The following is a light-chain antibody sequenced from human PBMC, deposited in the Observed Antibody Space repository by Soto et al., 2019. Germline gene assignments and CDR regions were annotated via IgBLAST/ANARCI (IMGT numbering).Light chain of an antibody. Sequence: QSVLTQPPSVSGSPGHSVAISCTGTRSDVGGSNGVSWYQQPPGTAPKLIIYDVSNRPSGVPDRFSGSKSGNTASLIISGLQAEDEGDYYCSSYTSSSTYVFGTGTQLTVL. J-gene: IGLJ1*01. CDR1: RSDVGGSNG. CDR2: DVS. CDR3: SSYTSSSTYV. V-gene: IGLV2-18*02.